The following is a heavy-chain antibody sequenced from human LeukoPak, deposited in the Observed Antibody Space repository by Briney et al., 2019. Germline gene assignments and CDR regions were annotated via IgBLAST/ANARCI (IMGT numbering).Heavy chain of an antibody. Sequence: GASVKVSCKVSGYTLTELSMKWVRQAPGKGVEWRGGFDPEDGETIYAQNFQGRVTMTEHTSTDTAYMELSSLRSEDTSVYYCATERNLNDCSSTSCYILHYFDYWGQGTLVTVSS. V-gene: IGHV1-24*01. CDR1: GYTLTELS. D-gene: IGHD2-2*02. CDR3: ATERNLNDCSSTSCYILHYFDY. CDR2: FDPEDGET. J-gene: IGHJ4*02.